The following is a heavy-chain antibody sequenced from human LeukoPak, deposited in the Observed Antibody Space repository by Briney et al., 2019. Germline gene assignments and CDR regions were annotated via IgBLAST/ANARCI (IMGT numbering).Heavy chain of an antibody. J-gene: IGHJ4*02. CDR1: GYTFSSYG. CDR2: VNPFNGNT. V-gene: IGHV1-18*01. CDR3: VRRGGSYSHSDF. Sequence: ASVKVSCKASGYTFSSYGYIGLRQAPGQGLQWMGWVNPFNGNTDYAPKLQGRVTMTTDTTTTTAYMELRSLTSDDTAVYFCVRRGGSYSHSDFWGQGTLVTVSS. D-gene: IGHD1-26*01.